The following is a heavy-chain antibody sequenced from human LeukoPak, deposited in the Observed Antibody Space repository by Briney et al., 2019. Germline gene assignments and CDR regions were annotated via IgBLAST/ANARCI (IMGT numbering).Heavy chain of an antibody. CDR3: ARTRVDNYYDSSGYYQTFDY. Sequence: SVTLSFTCSVPGCTISSYYWSWIAQPPGKELKWMGYIYYSGSTNYNPSIKSRVTISVDPSKNQFSLKLSSVTAADTAVYYCARTRVDNYYDSSGYYQTFDYWGQGTLVTVSS. D-gene: IGHD3-22*01. CDR1: GCTISSYY. J-gene: IGHJ4*02. CDR2: IYYSGST. V-gene: IGHV4-59*01.